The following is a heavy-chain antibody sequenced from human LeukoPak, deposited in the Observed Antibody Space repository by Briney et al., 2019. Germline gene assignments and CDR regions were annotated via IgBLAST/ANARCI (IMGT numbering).Heavy chain of an antibody. V-gene: IGHV3-72*01. CDR2: IRNADGSHIT. J-gene: IGHJ4*02. Sequence: GGSLRLSCSASGFTFSDHYMDWVRQAPGKGLEWVGRIRNADGSHITDYAASLKGRFIISRDDSRKSLYLQMNSLKTEDTAVYYCARGDVWGSYALHYRGQGTLVTVSS. D-gene: IGHD3-16*01. CDR3: ARGDVWGSYALHY. CDR1: GFTFSDHY.